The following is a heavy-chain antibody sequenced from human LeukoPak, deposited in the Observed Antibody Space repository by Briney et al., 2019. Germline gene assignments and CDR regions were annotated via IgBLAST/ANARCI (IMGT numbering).Heavy chain of an antibody. CDR3: ARIGDSSG. J-gene: IGHJ4*02. CDR2: ITSSSTTI. V-gene: IGHV3-48*02. CDR1: GFAFSSYS. D-gene: IGHD4-17*01. Sequence: GGSLRLSCAASGFAFSSYSMNWVRQAPGKGLEWISYITSSSTTIYYADSVKGRFTISRDSAKNSLYLQMNSLRDEDTAVYYCARIGDSSGWGPGTLVIVFS.